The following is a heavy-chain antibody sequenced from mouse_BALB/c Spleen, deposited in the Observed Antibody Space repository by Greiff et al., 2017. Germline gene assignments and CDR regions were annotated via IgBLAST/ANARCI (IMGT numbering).Heavy chain of an antibody. Sequence: QVQLQQSGAELAKPGASVKMSCKASGYTFTSYWMHWVKQRPGQGLEWIGYINPSTGYTEYNQKFKDKATLTADKSSSTAYMQLSSLTSEDSAVYYSARYYYGYFDVWGAGTTVTVSS. J-gene: IGHJ1*01. CDR1: GYTFTSYW. D-gene: IGHD1-1*01. V-gene: IGHV1-7*01. CDR3: ARYYYGYFDV. CDR2: INPSTGYT.